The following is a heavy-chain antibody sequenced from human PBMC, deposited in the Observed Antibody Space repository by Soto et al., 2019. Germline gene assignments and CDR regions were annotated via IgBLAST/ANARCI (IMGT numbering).Heavy chain of an antibody. CDR3: ARDVVREYYYDSSGSPSDAFDI. CDR2: ISYDGSNK. V-gene: IGHV3-30-3*01. Sequence: VGSLRLSCAASGFTFSSYAMHWVRQAPGKGLEWVAVISYDGSNKYYADSVKGRFTISRDNSKNTLYLQMNSLRAEDTAVYYCARDVVREYYYDSSGSPSDAFDIWGQGTMVTVSS. CDR1: GFTFSSYA. D-gene: IGHD3-22*01. J-gene: IGHJ3*02.